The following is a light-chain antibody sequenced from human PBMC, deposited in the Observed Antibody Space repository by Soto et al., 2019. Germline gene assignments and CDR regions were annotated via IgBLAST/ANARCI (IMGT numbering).Light chain of an antibody. CDR1: SSDVGGYNY. J-gene: IGLJ1*01. CDR2: EVS. CDR3: SSYTSSSTRV. V-gene: IGLV2-14*01. Sequence: QSVLTQPASVSGSPGQSITISCTGTSSDVGGYNYVSWYQQHPGKAPKLMIYEVSNRPSGVSNRFSGSKSGNTASLTISGLQAEDEADYYCSSYTSSSTRVFGTRTKLTVL.